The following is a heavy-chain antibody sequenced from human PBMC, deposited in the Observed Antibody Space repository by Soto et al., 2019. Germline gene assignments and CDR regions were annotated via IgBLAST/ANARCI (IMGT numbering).Heavy chain of an antibody. CDR3: AKNPGYYYDSTGYHFDY. V-gene: IGHV3-48*01. D-gene: IGHD3-22*01. CDR2: ISSSSSTI. CDR1: GFTFSSYA. J-gene: IGHJ4*02. Sequence: GGSLRLSCAASGFTFSSYAMNLVRQAPGKGLEWVSYISSSSSTIYYADSVKGRFSISRDNSKNTLYLQMNSLRAEDTAVYYCAKNPGYYYDSTGYHFDYWGQGTLVTVSS.